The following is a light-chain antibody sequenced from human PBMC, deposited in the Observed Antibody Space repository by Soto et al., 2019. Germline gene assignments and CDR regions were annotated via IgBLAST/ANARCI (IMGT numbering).Light chain of an antibody. J-gene: IGKJ2*01. CDR1: QGIRTD. Sequence: AIQMTQSPSSLTASVGDRVIITCRASQGIRTDLGWYQQKPGKAPKLLIYDASSLQGGVPSRFSGSGSGTDFALTISSLQPEDFATNYYLQDYDYPYTFGQGTKLEIK. CDR3: LQDYDYPYT. V-gene: IGKV1-6*01. CDR2: DAS.